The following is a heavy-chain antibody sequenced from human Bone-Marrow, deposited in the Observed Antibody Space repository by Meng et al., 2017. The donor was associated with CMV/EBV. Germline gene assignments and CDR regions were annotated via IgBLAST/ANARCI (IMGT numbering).Heavy chain of an antibody. D-gene: IGHD1-14*01. J-gene: IGHJ5*02. Sequence: SETLSLTCSVSGDSISSSSYYWAWIRQPPGKGLEWIGSIYYSGSTYYNPSLKSRVTMSRDTSKNQLTLQLTSLTAADTAVYFCAREPTYNAAGNWFDPWGLGILVTVSS. CDR1: GDSISSSSYY. CDR2: IYYSGST. CDR3: AREPTYNAAGNWFDP. V-gene: IGHV4-39*06.